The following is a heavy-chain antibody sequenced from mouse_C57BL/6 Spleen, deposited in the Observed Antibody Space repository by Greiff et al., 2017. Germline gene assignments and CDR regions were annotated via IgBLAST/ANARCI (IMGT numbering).Heavy chain of an antibody. D-gene: IGHD3-3*01. CDR1: GYAFSSSW. CDR2: IYPGDGDT. J-gene: IGHJ2*01. CDR3: AREGILGTFDY. Sequence: QVQLQQSGPELVKPGASVKISCKASGYAFSSSWMNWVKQRPGKGLEWIGRIYPGDGDTNYNGKFKGKATLTADKSSSTAYMQLSSLTSEDSAVYFCAREGILGTFDYWGQGTTLTVSS. V-gene: IGHV1-82*01.